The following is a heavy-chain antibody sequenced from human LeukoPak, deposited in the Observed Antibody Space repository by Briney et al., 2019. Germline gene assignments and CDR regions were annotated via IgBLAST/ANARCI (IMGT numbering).Heavy chain of an antibody. V-gene: IGHV3-30*02. D-gene: IGHD6-6*01. Sequence: GGSLRLSCAASGFTFSSYGMHWVRQAPGKGLEWVAFIRYDGSNKYYADSVKGRFTISRDNSKNTLYLQMNSLRAEDTAVYYCARGSSSSLIDYWGQGTLVTVSS. CDR3: ARGSSSSLIDY. J-gene: IGHJ4*02. CDR1: GFTFSSYG. CDR2: IRYDGSNK.